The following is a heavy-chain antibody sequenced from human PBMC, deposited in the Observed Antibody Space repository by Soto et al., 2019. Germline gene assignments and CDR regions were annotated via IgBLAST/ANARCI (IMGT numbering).Heavy chain of an antibody. V-gene: IGHV4-61*01. CDR1: GSSISSSRYY. CDR2: IYYSGST. CDR3: ARIGQQLRYYYGMDV. J-gene: IGHJ6*02. D-gene: IGHD6-13*01. Sequence: PSETLSHTSTDSGSSISSSRYYWSWNPQPPGKGLVWIVYIYYSGSTYYNPSLKSRVTISVDTSKNQFSLKLSSVTAADTAVYYCARIGQQLRYYYGMDVWGQGTTVTVSS.